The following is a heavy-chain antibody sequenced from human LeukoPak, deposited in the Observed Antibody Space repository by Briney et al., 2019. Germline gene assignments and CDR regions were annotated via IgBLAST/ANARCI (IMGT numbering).Heavy chain of an antibody. J-gene: IGHJ4*02. V-gene: IGHV3-48*04. CDR3: AREGVATINRQIKSRQIDY. D-gene: IGHD5-12*01. Sequence: GGSLRLSCAASGFTFSSYSMNWVRQAPGKGLEWVSYISSSSSTIYYADSVKGRFTISRDNAKNSLYLQMNSLRAEDTAVYYCAREGVATINRQIKSRQIDYWGQGTLVTVSS. CDR2: ISSSSSTI. CDR1: GFTFSSYS.